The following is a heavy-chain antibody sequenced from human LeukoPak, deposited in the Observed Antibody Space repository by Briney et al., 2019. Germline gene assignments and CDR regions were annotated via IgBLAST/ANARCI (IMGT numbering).Heavy chain of an antibody. CDR1: GFTFSSYG. V-gene: IGHV3-30*18. J-gene: IGHJ6*02. CDR3: AKDRISMVRGVPYYGMDV. Sequence: PGGSLRLSCAVPGFTFSSYGMHWVRQAPGKGLEWVAVISYDGSNKYYADSVKGRFTISRDNSKNTLYLQMNSLRAEDTAVYYCAKDRISMVRGVPYYGMDVWGQGTTVTVS. D-gene: IGHD3-10*01. CDR2: ISYDGSNK.